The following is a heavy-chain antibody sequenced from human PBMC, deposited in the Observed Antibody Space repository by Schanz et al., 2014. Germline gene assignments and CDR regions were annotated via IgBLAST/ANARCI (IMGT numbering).Heavy chain of an antibody. D-gene: IGHD3-10*01. Sequence: QVQLVESGGGVVQPGRSLRLSCAASGFTFSSYAMRWVRQAPGKGLEWVALSSYDVSIKDYSDSVKGRFTISRDNSKDTLYLQMNSLRDEDTAVYYCAREGERKGMLPYYFDYWGQGALVTVSS. J-gene: IGHJ4*02. V-gene: IGHV3-30*04. CDR1: GFTFSSYA. CDR2: SSYDVSIK. CDR3: AREGERKGMLPYYFDY.